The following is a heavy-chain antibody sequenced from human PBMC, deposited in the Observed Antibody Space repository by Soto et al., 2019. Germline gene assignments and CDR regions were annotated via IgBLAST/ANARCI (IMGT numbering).Heavy chain of an antibody. J-gene: IGHJ6*02. CDR1: GGSISSSSYY. CDR2: IYYSGST. Sequence: PSETLSLTCTVSGGSISSSSYYWGWIRQPPGKRLEWIGSIYYSGSTYYNPSLKSRVTISVDTSKNQFSLKLSSVTAADLAVYYCASHRKGDARFVVVPAANYYYGMDVWGQGTTVTVSS. D-gene: IGHD2-2*01. CDR3: ASHRKGDARFVVVPAANYYYGMDV. V-gene: IGHV4-39*01.